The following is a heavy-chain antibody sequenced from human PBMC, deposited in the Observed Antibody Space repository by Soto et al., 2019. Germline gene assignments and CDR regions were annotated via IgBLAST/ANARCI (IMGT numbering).Heavy chain of an antibody. J-gene: IGHJ6*02. CDR1: GGSISSGGYY. D-gene: IGHD1-26*01. CDR2: IYYSGST. V-gene: IGHV4-31*03. Sequence: SETLSLTCTVSGGSISSGGYYWSWIRQHPGKGLEWIGYIYYSGSTYYNPSLKSRVTISVDTSKNQFSLKLSSVTAADTAVYYCARERVGGHWGADYYYGMDVWGQGTTVTVSS. CDR3: ARERVGGHWGADYYYGMDV.